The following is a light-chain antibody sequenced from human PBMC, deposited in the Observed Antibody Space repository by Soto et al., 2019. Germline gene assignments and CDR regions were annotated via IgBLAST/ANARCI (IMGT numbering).Light chain of an antibody. Sequence: EILLTQFPGTLSLSPGERATLPCRASQSVTSSSLAWYQQKVGRAPRLLIYGASNRATGIPDRFSGSGSGTDFTLTITRLEPEDFEVYYCQQYGSSPRTFGQGTRLEIK. V-gene: IGKV3-20*01. CDR3: QQYGSSPRT. CDR2: GAS. J-gene: IGKJ5*01. CDR1: QSVTSSS.